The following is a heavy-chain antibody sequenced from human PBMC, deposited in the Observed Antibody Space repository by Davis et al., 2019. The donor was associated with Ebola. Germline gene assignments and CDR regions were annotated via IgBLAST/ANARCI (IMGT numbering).Heavy chain of an antibody. CDR2: IYPGDSDT. J-gene: IGHJ5*02. D-gene: IGHD2-2*01. Sequence: GESLKISCKGSGYSFTSYWIGWVRQMPGKGLEWMGIIYPGDSDTRYSPSFQGQVTISADKSISTAYLQWSSLKASDTAMYYCARRGGYCISTICYAGAWFDPWGQGTLVTVSS. CDR3: ARRGGYCISTICYAGAWFDP. CDR1: GYSFTSYW. V-gene: IGHV5-51*01.